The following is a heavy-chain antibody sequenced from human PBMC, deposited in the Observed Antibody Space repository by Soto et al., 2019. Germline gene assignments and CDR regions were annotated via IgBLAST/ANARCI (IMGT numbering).Heavy chain of an antibody. CDR1: GYSFTNYG. D-gene: IGHD2-8*01. CDR3: ARDLGLNHGYYYGMDV. CDR2: ISTYTGHP. Sequence: QVQLVQSGAEVKKPGASVTVSCKASGYSFTNYGISWVRQAPGKGLEWMGWISTYTGHPNYAENLQGGVTMTTDTSTSTAYMELRSLRSDDTAVYYCARDLGLNHGYYYGMDVWGQGTTVTVSS. V-gene: IGHV1-18*04. J-gene: IGHJ6*02.